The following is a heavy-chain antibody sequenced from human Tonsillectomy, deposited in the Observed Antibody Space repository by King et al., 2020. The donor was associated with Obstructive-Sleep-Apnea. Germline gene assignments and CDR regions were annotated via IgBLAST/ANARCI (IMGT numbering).Heavy chain of an antibody. Sequence: QLQESGPGLVKPSETLSLTCTVSGGSISSYYWSWIRQPPGKGLEWIGYIYYSGSTNYNPSLKSLVTISVDTSKNQFFLKLSSLTAEDTAVYYCARTLSIAAAGTGWYFDLWGRGTLVTVSS. CDR2: IYYSGST. J-gene: IGHJ2*01. V-gene: IGHV4-59*01. D-gene: IGHD6-13*01. CDR1: GGSISSYY. CDR3: ARTLSIAAAGTGWYFDL.